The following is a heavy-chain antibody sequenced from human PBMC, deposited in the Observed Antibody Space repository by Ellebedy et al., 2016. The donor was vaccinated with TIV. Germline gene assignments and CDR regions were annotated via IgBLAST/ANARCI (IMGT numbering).Heavy chain of an antibody. CDR3: ARVRIAVADDWYFDL. Sequence: SETLSLXCTVSGGSISSGGYYWSWIRQHPGKGLEWIGYIYYSGSTYYNPSLKSRVTISVDTSKNQFSLKLSSVTAADTAVYYCARVRIAVADDWYFDLWGRGTLVTVSS. CDR2: IYYSGST. V-gene: IGHV4-30-4*08. D-gene: IGHD6-19*01. J-gene: IGHJ2*01. CDR1: GGSISSGGYY.